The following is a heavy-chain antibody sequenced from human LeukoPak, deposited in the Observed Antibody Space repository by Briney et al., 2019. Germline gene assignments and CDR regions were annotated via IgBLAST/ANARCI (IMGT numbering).Heavy chain of an antibody. V-gene: IGHV3-23*01. Sequence: PGGSLRLSCAASGFTFSSYAMSWVRQAPGKGLEWVSTISGSGGSTYYADSTYYADSVKGRFTISRDNSKNTLYLQMNSLRAEDTALYYCAILPTPFWPIAVAGTAYWGEGTLVTVSS. CDR1: GFTFSSYA. CDR3: AILPTPFWPIAVAGTAY. CDR2: ISGSGGSTYYADST. D-gene: IGHD6-19*01. J-gene: IGHJ4*02.